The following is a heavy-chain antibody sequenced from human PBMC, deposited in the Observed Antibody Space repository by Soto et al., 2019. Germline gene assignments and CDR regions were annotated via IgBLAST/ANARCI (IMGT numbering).Heavy chain of an antibody. Sequence: SVPTLVNPTQTLTLTCTFSGFSLSTSGMCVSWIRQPPGKALEWLALIDWDDDKYYSTSLKTRLTISRDNAKNSLYLQMNRLRAEDTAIYYCTGEDGVVGSYSAFEHWGLGTLVTVSS. CDR1: GFSLSTSGMC. CDR3: TGEDGVVGSYSAFEH. J-gene: IGHJ4*02. V-gene: IGHV2-70*02. D-gene: IGHD3-10*01. CDR2: IDWDDDK.